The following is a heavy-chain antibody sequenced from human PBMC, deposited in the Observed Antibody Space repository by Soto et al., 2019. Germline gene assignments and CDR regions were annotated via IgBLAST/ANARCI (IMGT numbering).Heavy chain of an antibody. Sequence: ASVKVSCKASGYTLTSYYMHWVRQAPGQGLEWMGIINPSGGSTSYAQKFQGRVTMTRDTSTSTVYMELSSLRSEDTAVYYCASGGGYGSGSYYRAFDIWGQGTMVTVSS. CDR2: INPSGGST. V-gene: IGHV1-46*01. D-gene: IGHD3-10*01. CDR1: GYTLTSYY. J-gene: IGHJ3*02. CDR3: ASGGGYGSGSYYRAFDI.